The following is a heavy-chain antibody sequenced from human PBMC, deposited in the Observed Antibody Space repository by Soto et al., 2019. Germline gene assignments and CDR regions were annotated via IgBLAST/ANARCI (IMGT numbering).Heavy chain of an antibody. V-gene: IGHV3-33*01. Sequence: GGSLRLSCAASGFTFSSYGMHWVRQAPGKGLEWVAVIWYDGSNKYYADSVKGRFTISRDNSKNTLYLQMNSLRAEDTAVYYCARDHFWSRQVQYYYYGMDVWGQGTTVTVSS. CDR2: IWYDGSNK. D-gene: IGHD3-3*02. CDR3: ARDHFWSRQVQYYYYGMDV. CDR1: GFTFSSYG. J-gene: IGHJ6*02.